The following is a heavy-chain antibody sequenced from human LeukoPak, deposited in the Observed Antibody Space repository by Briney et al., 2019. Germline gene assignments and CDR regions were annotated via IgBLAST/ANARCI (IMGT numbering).Heavy chain of an antibody. CDR1: GYTFTSYY. V-gene: IGHV1-46*01. CDR3: ARDLSLYSSGWYGGFDY. J-gene: IGHJ4*02. D-gene: IGHD6-19*01. Sequence: ASVTVSCKASGYTFTSYYMHWVRQAPGQGLEWMGIINPSGGSTSYAQKFQGRVTMTRDTSTSTVYMELSSLRSEDTAVYYCARDLSLYSSGWYGGFDYWGQGTLVTVSS. CDR2: INPSGGST.